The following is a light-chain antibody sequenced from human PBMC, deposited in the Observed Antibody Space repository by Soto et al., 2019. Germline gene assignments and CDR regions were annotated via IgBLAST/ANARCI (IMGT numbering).Light chain of an antibody. CDR2: DAS. CDR3: QPPSDSLST. CDR1: QSVGSY. Sequence: EIVLTQSPATLSLSPGDRATLSCRASQSVGSYLGWYQQRPGQAPRLLIYDASNRATGIPARFSGRGSGTDFNLTITSLEPEDFALYYCQPPSDSLSTFCERNTLEFK. V-gene: IGKV3-11*01. J-gene: IGKJ4*01.